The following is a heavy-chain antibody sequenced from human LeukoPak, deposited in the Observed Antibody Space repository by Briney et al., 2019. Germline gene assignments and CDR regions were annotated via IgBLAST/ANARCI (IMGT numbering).Heavy chain of an antibody. V-gene: IGHV1-18*01. CDR3: ARPFSSSWDGYYYYYYGMDV. CDR1: GYTFTSYG. D-gene: IGHD6-13*01. CDR2: ISAYNGNT. J-gene: IGHJ6*02. Sequence: AASVKVSCKASGYTFTSYGISWVRQAPGQGLEWMGWISAYNGNTNYAQKLQGRVTMTTDTSTSTAYMELRSLSSDGTAVYYCARPFSSSWDGYYYYYYGMDVWGQGTTVTVSS.